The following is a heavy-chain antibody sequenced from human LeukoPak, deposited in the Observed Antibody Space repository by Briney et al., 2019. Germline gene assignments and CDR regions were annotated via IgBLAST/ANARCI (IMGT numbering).Heavy chain of an antibody. D-gene: IGHD3-3*01. J-gene: IGHJ4*02. Sequence: SETLSLTCAVYGGSFSGYYWSWIRRPPGKGLEWIGEINHSGSTNYNPSLKSRVTISVDTSKNQFSLKLSSVTAADTAVYYCARGRSDYDFWSGYPSFDYWGQGTLVTVSS. CDR2: INHSGST. CDR3: ARGRSDYDFWSGYPSFDY. CDR1: GGSFSGYY. V-gene: IGHV4-34*01.